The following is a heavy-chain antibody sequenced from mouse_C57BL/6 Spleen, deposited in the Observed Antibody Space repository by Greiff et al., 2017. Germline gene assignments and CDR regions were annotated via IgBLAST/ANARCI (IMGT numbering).Heavy chain of an antibody. V-gene: IGHV1-26*01. D-gene: IGHD1-1*01. CDR2: INPNNGGT. J-gene: IGHJ2*01. CDR1: GYTFTDYY. Sequence: EVQLQQSGPELVKPGASVKISCKASGYTFTDYYMNWVKQSHGKSLEWIGDINPNNGGTSYNQKFKGKATLTVDKSSSTAYMELRSLTSEDSAVYYCARSGSSYDFDYWGQGTTLTVSS. CDR3: ARSGSSYDFDY.